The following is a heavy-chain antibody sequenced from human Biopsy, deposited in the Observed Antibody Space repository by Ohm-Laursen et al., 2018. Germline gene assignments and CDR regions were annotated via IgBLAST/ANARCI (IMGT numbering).Heavy chain of an antibody. CDR3: VRGVDYYDPYHYYALDV. CDR1: GGSISNYF. CDR2: FRFEDRT. V-gene: IGHV4-59*12. Sequence: GTLSLTCSVSGGSISNYFWTWIRQPPGKGLEWIGYFRFEDRTSYNSSLKSRVTISVDTSKNQFSLKVGSVTAADTAVYYCVRGVDYYDPYHYYALDVWGQGTTVTVSS. J-gene: IGHJ6*02. D-gene: IGHD3-22*01.